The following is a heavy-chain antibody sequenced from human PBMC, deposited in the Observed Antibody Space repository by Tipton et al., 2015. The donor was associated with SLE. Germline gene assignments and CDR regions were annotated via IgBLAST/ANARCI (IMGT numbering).Heavy chain of an antibody. CDR1: GYSLTSGYY. V-gene: IGHV4-38-2*02. J-gene: IGHJ6*02. Sequence: GLVKPSETLSLTCTVSGYSLTSGYYWGWIRQPPGKGLEWIGRIYHSDSIYHNPSLKSRVTISVDTSKNQFSLKLSSVTAADTAVYYCARDAGMDVWGQGITVTVSS. CDR3: ARDAGMDV. CDR2: IYHSDSI.